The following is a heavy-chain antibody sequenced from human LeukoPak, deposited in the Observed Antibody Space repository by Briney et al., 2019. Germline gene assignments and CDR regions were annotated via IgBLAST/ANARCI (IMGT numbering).Heavy chain of an antibody. CDR2: INPNSGGT. V-gene: IGHV1-2*06. Sequence: ASVKVSCKASGYTFTGYYMHWVRQAPGQGLEWMGRINPNSGGTNYAQKFQGRVTMTRDTSISTAYMELSRLRSDDTAVYYCARAWELLAGVYYFDYWGQGTLVTVSS. CDR3: ARAWELLAGVYYFDY. D-gene: IGHD1-26*01. CDR1: GYTFTGYY. J-gene: IGHJ4*02.